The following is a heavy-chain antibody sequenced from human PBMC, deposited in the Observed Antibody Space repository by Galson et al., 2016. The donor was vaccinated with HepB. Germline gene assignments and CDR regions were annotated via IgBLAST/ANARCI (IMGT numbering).Heavy chain of an antibody. V-gene: IGHV3-48*02. CDR3: ATWGYLMKFDY. CDR1: GFAFSGSA. J-gene: IGHJ4*02. CDR2: ITYTSSVT. Sequence: SLRLSCAASGFAFSGSAMNWVRQAPGKGLEWVAYITYTSSVTYYADSVKGRFTISRDNAKDSLYLQMNSLRDEDTAVYYCATWGYLMKFDYWGRGTLVTVSS. D-gene: IGHD2-15*01.